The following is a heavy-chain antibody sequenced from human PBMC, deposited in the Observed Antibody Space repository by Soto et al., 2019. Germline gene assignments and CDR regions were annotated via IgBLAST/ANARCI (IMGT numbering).Heavy chain of an antibody. V-gene: IGHV4-31*03. CDR2: LYYSGST. CDR1: GGSISSGGYY. D-gene: IGHD1-26*01. J-gene: IGHJ6*02. CDR3: ASGTEVSPSWDV. Sequence: QVQLQESGPGLVKPSQTLSLTCTVSGGSISSGGYYWSWIRQHPGKGLEWIGYLYYSGSTYYNPSRKSRVTISVDTSKNQFSLKLSSVTAADTAVYYCASGTEVSPSWDVWGQGTTVTVSS.